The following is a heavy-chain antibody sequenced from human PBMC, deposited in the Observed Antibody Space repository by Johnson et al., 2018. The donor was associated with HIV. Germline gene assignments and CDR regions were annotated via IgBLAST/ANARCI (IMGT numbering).Heavy chain of an antibody. D-gene: IGHD2-21*02. CDR3: AKNQLLRYDAFNF. CDR2: IRQDGGET. J-gene: IGHJ3*01. V-gene: IGHV3-7*01. Sequence: MLLVESGGGLVQPGGSLRLSCAASGFSFNTYWMSWVRQAPGKGLQWVANIRQDGGETDYVDSVKGRFTISRDNAKNSLYLQMNNLRDEETAVYYCAKNQLLRYDAFNFWGQGTMVTVSS. CDR1: GFSFNTYW.